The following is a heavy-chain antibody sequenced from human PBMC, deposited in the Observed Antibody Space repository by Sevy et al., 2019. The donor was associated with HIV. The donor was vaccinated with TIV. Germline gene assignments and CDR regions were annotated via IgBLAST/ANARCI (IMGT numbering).Heavy chain of an antibody. CDR3: ARDRPLYYDSSGLDSTV. V-gene: IGHV1-2*02. CDR2: INPNSGGT. D-gene: IGHD3-22*01. Sequence: ASVKVSCKASGYTFTGYYMHWVRQAPGQGLEWMGWINPNSGGTNYAQTFQGRVTMNRDTSISTAYMELSRLRSDDTAVYYCARDRPLYYDSSGLDSTVWGQGTLVTVSS. CDR1: GYTFTGYY. J-gene: IGHJ4*02.